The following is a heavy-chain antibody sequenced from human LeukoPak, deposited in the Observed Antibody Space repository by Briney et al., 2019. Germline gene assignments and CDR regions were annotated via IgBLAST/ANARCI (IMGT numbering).Heavy chain of an antibody. CDR2: IYYTGST. CDR1: GDSISSYY. CDR3: ARCGDSVYYYMDV. V-gene: IGHV4-59*08. D-gene: IGHD4-17*01. Sequence: SETLSLTCTVSGDSISSYYWSWLRQPPGKGLEWIGYIYYTGSTNFNPSLKSRVTMSVDASKNQFSLKLSSVTAADTAVYYCARCGDSVYYYMDVWGKGTTVTVSS. J-gene: IGHJ6*03.